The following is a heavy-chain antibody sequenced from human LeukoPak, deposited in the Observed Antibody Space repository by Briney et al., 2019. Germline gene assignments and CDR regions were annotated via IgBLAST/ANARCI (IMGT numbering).Heavy chain of an antibody. D-gene: IGHD5/OR15-5a*01. J-gene: IGHJ2*01. CDR3: ARSLRSYWYFDL. CDR1: GGSISSYY. V-gene: IGHV4-59*01. Sequence: SETLSLTCTVSGGSISSYYWSWIRQPPGKGLEWIGYIYYSGSTNYNPSLKSRVTISVDTSKNQFSLKLSSVTAADTAVYYCARSLRSYWYFDLWGRSTLVTVSS. CDR2: IYYSGST.